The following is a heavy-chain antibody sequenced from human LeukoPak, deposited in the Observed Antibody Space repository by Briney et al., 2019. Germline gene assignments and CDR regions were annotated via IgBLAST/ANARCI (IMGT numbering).Heavy chain of an antibody. CDR3: ARELAVAGFDY. CDR1: GFTFNSYW. Sequence: GSLRLSCAASGFTFNSYWMSWVRQAPGKGLEWVANIKQDGSEKYYVDSVKGRFTTSRDNTKNSLYLQMNSLRAEDTAVYYCARELAVAGFDYWGQGTLVTVSS. J-gene: IGHJ4*02. V-gene: IGHV3-7*04. D-gene: IGHD6-19*01. CDR2: IKQDGSEK.